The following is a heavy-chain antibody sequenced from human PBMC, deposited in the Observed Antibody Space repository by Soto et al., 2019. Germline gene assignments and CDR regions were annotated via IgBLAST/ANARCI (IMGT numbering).Heavy chain of an antibody. D-gene: IGHD6-6*01. Sequence: SETLFLTCTVSDGSISRGDYYCSWIRQPPGKGLEWIGYIYHSGSTYYNPSLKSRVTISVDTSKNQFSLKLSSVTAADTAVYYCARERPDGARLDPWGQGTLVTVSS. V-gene: IGHV4-30-4*08. CDR1: DGSISRGDYY. J-gene: IGHJ5*02. CDR2: IYHSGST. CDR3: ARERPDGARLDP.